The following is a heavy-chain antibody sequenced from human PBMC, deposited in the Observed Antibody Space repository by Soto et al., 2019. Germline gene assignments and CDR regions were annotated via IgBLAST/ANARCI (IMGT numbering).Heavy chain of an antibody. J-gene: IGHJ6*02. CDR3: GKGRSYYYYYGVDV. CDR2: ISYDGST. V-gene: IGHV3-30-3*02. CDR1: GFTFSSYA. Sequence: GGSLRLSCAASGFTFSSYAMHWVRQAPGKGLEWVAVISYDGSTYYADSVKGRFTISRDNSKSTLYLQMNSLRAEDTALYYCGKGRSYYYYYGVDVWGQGTPVTVSS.